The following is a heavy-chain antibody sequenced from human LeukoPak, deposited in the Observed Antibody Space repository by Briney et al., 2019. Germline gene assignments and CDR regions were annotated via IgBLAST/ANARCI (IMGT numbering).Heavy chain of an antibody. D-gene: IGHD6-19*01. CDR3: ARDRNIAGASGYFDY. CDR2: ISPDGSST. CDR1: GFTLSDYW. Sequence: PGGSLRLSCAASGFTLSDYWMHWVRQAPGKGLVWVSRISPDGSSTTNADSVKGRFTISRDNAKNSMYLQMNSLRAEDTAVYYCARDRNIAGASGYFDYWGQGTLVTVSS. J-gene: IGHJ4*02. V-gene: IGHV3-74*01.